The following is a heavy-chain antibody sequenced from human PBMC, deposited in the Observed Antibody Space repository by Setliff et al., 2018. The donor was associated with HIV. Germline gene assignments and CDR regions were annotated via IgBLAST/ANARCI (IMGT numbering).Heavy chain of an antibody. CDR1: GYIFSHYY. CDR3: ARGQGPVDY. J-gene: IGHJ4*02. Sequence: GASVKVSCKASGYIFSHYYTHWVRQAPGQGLEWMGRISPNSGGTHYPQKFQGRVTLTSDTSISTAYMGLSGLRSDDTAVYYCARGQGPVDYWGQGTLVTVSS. V-gene: IGHV1-2*06. CDR2: ISPNSGGT.